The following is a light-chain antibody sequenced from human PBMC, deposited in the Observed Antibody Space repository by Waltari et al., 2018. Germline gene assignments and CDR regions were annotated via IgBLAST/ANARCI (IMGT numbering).Light chain of an antibody. CDR3: QTWDSSTGV. Sequence: SYELTQPPSVSVSPGQTASITCSGDNLGDKYACWSQQRPGQSPVVVIYQDNKRPSGIPDRFSGSNSGNTATLTISGTQAMDEADYYCQTWDSSTGVFGGGTKLTVL. CDR2: QDN. V-gene: IGLV3-1*01. J-gene: IGLJ2*01. CDR1: NLGDKY.